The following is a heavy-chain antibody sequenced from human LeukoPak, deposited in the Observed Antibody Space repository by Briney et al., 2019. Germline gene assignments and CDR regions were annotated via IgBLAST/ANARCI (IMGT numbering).Heavy chain of an antibody. CDR1: GFTFSSYA. D-gene: IGHD3-10*01. CDR3: ARVLYYYNSGSSPAIDY. CDR2: ISGSGGST. V-gene: IGHV3-23*01. Sequence: PGGSLRLSCAASGFTFSSYAMSWVRQAPGKGLEWVSAISGSGGSTYYADSVKGRFTISRDNSKNTLYLQMNSLRAEDTAVYYCARVLYYYNSGSSPAIDYWGQGTLVTASS. J-gene: IGHJ4*02.